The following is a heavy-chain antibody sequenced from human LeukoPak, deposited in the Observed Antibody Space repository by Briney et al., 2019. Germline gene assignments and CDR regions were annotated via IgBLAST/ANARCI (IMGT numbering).Heavy chain of an antibody. CDR3: ARQTGSGLFTLP. V-gene: IGHV4-59*01. CDR2: IYYSGST. CDR1: GGSISSYY. Sequence: PSETLSLTCTVSGGSISSYYWSWIRQPPGKGLEWIGYIYYSGSTNYNPSHKSRVTISVDTSKNQFSLKLSSVTAADTAVYYCARQTGSGLFTLPGGQGTLVTVSS. D-gene: IGHD3/OR15-3a*01. J-gene: IGHJ4*02.